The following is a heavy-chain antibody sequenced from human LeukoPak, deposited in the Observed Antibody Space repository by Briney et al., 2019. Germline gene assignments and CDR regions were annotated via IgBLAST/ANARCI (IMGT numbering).Heavy chain of an antibody. CDR3: ARDGSGDSSGWYGRSYNWFDP. J-gene: IGHJ5*02. Sequence: ASVKVSCKASGYTFTSYGVSWVRQAPGQGLEWMGWISAYNGNTNYAQKLQGRVTMTKDTSTSTAYMELRSLRSDDTAVYYCARDGSGDSSGWYGRSYNWFDPWGQGTLVTVSS. D-gene: IGHD6-19*01. CDR1: GYTFTSYG. V-gene: IGHV1-18*01. CDR2: ISAYNGNT.